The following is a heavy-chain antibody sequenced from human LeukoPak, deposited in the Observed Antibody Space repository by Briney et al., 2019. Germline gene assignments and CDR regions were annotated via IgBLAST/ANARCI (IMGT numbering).Heavy chain of an antibody. CDR3: ARVPKRGYYPRYYYYMDV. Sequence: SETLSLTCAVYGGSFSGYYWSWIRQPPGKGLEWIGEINHSGSTNYNPSLKSRVTISVDTSKNQFSLKLSSVTAADTAVYYCARVPKRGYYPRYYYYMDVWGKGTTVTVSS. V-gene: IGHV4-34*01. CDR2: INHSGST. J-gene: IGHJ6*03. D-gene: IGHD3-3*01. CDR1: GGSFSGYY.